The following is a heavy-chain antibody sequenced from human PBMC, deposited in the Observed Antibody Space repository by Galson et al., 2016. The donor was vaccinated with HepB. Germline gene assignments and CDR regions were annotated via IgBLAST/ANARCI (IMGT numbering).Heavy chain of an antibody. J-gene: IGHJ6*02. CDR1: GFSLSTSGMS. CDR2: IDWDDDK. V-gene: IGHV2-70*11. Sequence: PALVKPTQTLTLTCTFSGFSLSTSGMSVSWIRQPPGKALEWLGRIDWDDDKYYRKSLKTRLSISKDTSKNQVVLTMTNVDAADTATYYCARMRFEGRLAAPDSRLGYFSYGLDIWGQGTTVIVSS. D-gene: IGHD2/OR15-2a*01. CDR3: ARMRFEGRLAAPDSRLGYFSYGLDI.